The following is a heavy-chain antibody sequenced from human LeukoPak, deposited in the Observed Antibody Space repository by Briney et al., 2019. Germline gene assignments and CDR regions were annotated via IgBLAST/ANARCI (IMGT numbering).Heavy chain of an antibody. CDR2: FDPEDGET. J-gene: IGHJ4*02. V-gene: IGHV1-24*01. CDR1: GYTLTELS. D-gene: IGHD4-17*01. Sequence: ASVTVSFTVSGYTLTELSMHWVRQAPGKGLEWMGGFDPEDGETIYAQKFQGRVTMTEDTSTDTAYMELSSLRSEDTAVYYCATTPNGDYVGHYFDYWGQGTLVTVSS. CDR3: ATTPNGDYVGHYFDY.